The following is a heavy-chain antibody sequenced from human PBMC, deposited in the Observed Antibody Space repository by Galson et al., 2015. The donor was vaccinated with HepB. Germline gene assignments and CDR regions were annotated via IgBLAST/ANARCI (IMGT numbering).Heavy chain of an antibody. V-gene: IGHV1-2*02. CDR2: INPDSGGT. Sequence: SVKVSCKASGYTFTAYYMHWVRQAPGQGLEWMAWINPDSGGTNFAQKFQGRVTVTRDTSISTVYMELYGLRSDDTAVYFCALRNDYYDSRGSLDFWGRGSLVTVSS. CDR3: ALRNDYYDSRGSLDF. CDR1: GYTFTAYY. J-gene: IGHJ4*02. D-gene: IGHD3-22*01.